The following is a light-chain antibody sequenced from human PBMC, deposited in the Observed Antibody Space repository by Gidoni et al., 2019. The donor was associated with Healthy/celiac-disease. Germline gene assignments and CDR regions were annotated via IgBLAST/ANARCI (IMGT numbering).Light chain of an antibody. CDR1: QYVSSN. J-gene: IGKJ4*02. CDR2: NAS. CDR3: QQRSNWPPLT. Sequence: IVLTQSPATLSLSPGERATLTCRASQYVSSNLAWYQQKPGQAPRLLIYNASNRATGIPARFSGSGSGTDFTLTISSLEPEDFAVNYCQQRSNWPPLTFGGGTKVEIK. V-gene: IGKV3-11*01.